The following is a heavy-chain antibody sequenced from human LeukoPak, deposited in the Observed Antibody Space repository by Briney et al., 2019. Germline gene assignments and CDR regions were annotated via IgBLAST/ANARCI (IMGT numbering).Heavy chain of an antibody. D-gene: IGHD2-8*02. J-gene: IGHJ4*02. CDR1: GGSFSGYY. CDR2: INHSGST. CDR3: ARGRWFGGVVGFDY. Sequence: SETLSLTCAVYGGSFSGYYWSWIRQPPGKGLEWIGEINHSGSTNYNPALKSRVTISVDTSKNQFSLKRSSVTAADTAVYYCARGRWFGGVVGFDYWGQGTLVTVSS. V-gene: IGHV4-34*01.